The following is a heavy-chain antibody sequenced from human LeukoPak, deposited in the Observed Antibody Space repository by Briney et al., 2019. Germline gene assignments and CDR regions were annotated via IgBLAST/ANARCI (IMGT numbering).Heavy chain of an antibody. Sequence: ASVKVSCKASGGTVSSYAISWGRQATGQGLGWRRWMNPNSGNTGYAQKFQGRVTITRNPSIITAYMELSSLTSEDPTMYQCARLYDSSGYSSWVAFDIWGQGTMVTVSS. CDR1: GGTVSSYA. D-gene: IGHD3-22*01. J-gene: IGHJ3*02. CDR2: MNPNSGNT. CDR3: ARLYDSSGYSSWVAFDI. V-gene: IGHV1-8*03.